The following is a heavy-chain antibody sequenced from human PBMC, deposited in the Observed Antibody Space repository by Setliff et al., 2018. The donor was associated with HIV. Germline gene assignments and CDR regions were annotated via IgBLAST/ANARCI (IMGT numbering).Heavy chain of an antibody. Sequence: SVKVSCKASGGTSSSYAISWVRQAPGQGLEWMGGIIPIFGTANYAQKFQGRVTITADESTSTAYMELSSLRSEDTAVYYCARGVVYYYDSSGYSLDYWGQGTLVTVSS. CDR1: GGTSSSYA. J-gene: IGHJ4*02. D-gene: IGHD3-22*01. CDR2: IIPIFGTA. CDR3: ARGVVYYYDSSGYSLDY. V-gene: IGHV1-69*13.